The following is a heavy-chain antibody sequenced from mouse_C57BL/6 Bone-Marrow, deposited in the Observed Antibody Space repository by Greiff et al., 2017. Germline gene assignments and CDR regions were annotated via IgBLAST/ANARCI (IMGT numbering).Heavy chain of an antibody. CDR2: ISYDGSN. Sequence: ESGPGLVKPSQSLSLTCSVTGYSITSGYYWNWIRQFPGNKLEWMGYISYDGSNKYNPSLKNRISITRDTSKNQFFLKLNSVTTEDTATYYCARDSLYDYYWYFDVWGTGTTVTVSS. V-gene: IGHV3-6*01. D-gene: IGHD2-4*01. J-gene: IGHJ1*03. CDR1: GYSITSGYY. CDR3: ARDSLYDYYWYFDV.